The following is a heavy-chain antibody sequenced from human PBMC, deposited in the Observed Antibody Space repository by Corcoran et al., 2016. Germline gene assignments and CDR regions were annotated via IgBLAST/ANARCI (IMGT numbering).Heavy chain of an antibody. Sequence: QVPLVQSGAEVKKPGASVKVSCNASGYTFTDYAVHWVRQAPGQRLEWMAWINAGNGKTKYSQKFQDRVTITRDTSANAAYMELSSLRSEDTAGYYWARGRWSASSELYYLDYWGQGTLVTISS. CDR3: ARGRWSASSELYYLDY. D-gene: IGHD6-6*01. J-gene: IGHJ4*02. V-gene: IGHV1-3*01. CDR2: INAGNGKT. CDR1: GYTFTDYA.